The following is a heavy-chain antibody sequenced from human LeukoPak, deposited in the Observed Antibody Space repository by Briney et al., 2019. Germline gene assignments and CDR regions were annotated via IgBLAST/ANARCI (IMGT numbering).Heavy chain of an antibody. V-gene: IGHV4-34*01. J-gene: IGHJ6*03. CDR1: GGSFSGYY. CDR2: INHSGST. CDR3: KCRHYYYYYMDV. Sequence: SETLSLTCAVYGGSFSGYYWSWIRQPPGKGLEWIGEINHSGSTNYNPPLKSRVTISVDTSKNQFSLKLSSVTAADTAVYYCKCRHYYYYYMDVWGKGTTVTVSS.